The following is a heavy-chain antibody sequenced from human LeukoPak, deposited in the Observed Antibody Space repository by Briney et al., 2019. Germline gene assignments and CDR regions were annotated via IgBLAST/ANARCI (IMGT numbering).Heavy chain of an antibody. CDR1: GFTFSSYW. D-gene: IGHD3-22*01. CDR2: IKQDGSEK. Sequence: GGSLRLSCAASGFTFSSYWMSWVRQAPGKGLEWVANIKQDGSEKCYVDSVKGRFTISRDNAKNSLYLQMNSLRAEDTAVYYCARVGSSGYYLSLLVDYWGQGNLVTVSS. CDR3: ARVGSSGYYLSLLVDY. V-gene: IGHV3-7*01. J-gene: IGHJ4*02.